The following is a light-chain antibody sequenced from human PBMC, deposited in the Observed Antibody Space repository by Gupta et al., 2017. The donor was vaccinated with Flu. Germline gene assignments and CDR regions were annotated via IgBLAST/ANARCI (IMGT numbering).Light chain of an antibody. V-gene: IGLV2-8*01. CDR2: AVS. CDR3: SSCGGSDNRWV. J-gene: IGLJ3*02. CDR1: SSDVGGYNS. Sequence: VTISCTGTSSDVGGYNSVSWYQHHPGKVPKLIMYAVSERPSGVPARFSGSKSGNTASLTVYGLQAEDEADYLCSSCGGSDNRWVFGGGTKLTVL.